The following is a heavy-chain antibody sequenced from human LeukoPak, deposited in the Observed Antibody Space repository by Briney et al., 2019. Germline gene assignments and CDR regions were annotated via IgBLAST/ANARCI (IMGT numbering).Heavy chain of an antibody. D-gene: IGHD4-17*01. CDR3: ARGGDLYFDY. J-gene: IGHJ4*02. V-gene: IGHV3-74*01. CDR1: GFTFSNHW. Sequence: PGGSLRLSCAASGFTFSNHWMHWVRQAPGKGLMWVSRINRDGSRTDYADSVKGRFTISRDDAKNTLYLQVNSLRAEDTAVYYCARGGDLYFDYWGQGTLVTVSS. CDR2: INRDGSRT.